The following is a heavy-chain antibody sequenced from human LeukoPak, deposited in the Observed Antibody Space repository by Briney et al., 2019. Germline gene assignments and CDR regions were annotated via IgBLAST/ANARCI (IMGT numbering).Heavy chain of an antibody. D-gene: IGHD1-26*01. V-gene: IGHV7-4-1*02. J-gene: IGHJ6*03. CDR1: GYTFTSYG. Sequence: ASVKISCKTSGYTFTSYGIHWVRQAPGQGLEWMGWINTNTGNPTYAQAFTGRFVFSLETSVSTSYLQISSLKAEDTAVYYCARGRGSSARLGYYFYYIDVWGKGTTVTVSS. CDR3: ARGRGSSARLGYYFYYIDV. CDR2: INTNTGNP.